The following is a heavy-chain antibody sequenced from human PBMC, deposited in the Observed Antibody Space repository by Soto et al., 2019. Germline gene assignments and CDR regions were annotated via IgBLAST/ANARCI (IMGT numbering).Heavy chain of an antibody. Sequence: GGSLRLSCVASGFTFRGYSMNWVRRAPGKGREWVSYTSGSSSTMYYADSVKCRFTISRDNAKNSLYLQMNSLRAEDTGVYYCARDSSPGLVDHWGQGTLVTVSS. CDR2: TSGSSSTM. CDR1: GFTFRGYS. CDR3: ARDSSPGLVDH. V-gene: IGHV3-48*01. J-gene: IGHJ4*02. D-gene: IGHD6-6*01.